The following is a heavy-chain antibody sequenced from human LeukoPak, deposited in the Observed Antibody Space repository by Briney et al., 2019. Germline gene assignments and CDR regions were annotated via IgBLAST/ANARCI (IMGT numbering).Heavy chain of an antibody. J-gene: IGHJ4*02. D-gene: IGHD3-9*01. CDR2: IYTSGST. CDR3: ARDGILTGYYDY. Sequence: TSETLSLTCTVSGGSISSGSYYWSWIRQPAGKGLEWIGRIYTSGSTNYNPSLKSRVTISVDTSKNQFSLKLSSVTAADTAVYYCARDGILTGYYDYWGQGTLVTVSS. V-gene: IGHV4-61*02. CDR1: GGSISSGSYY.